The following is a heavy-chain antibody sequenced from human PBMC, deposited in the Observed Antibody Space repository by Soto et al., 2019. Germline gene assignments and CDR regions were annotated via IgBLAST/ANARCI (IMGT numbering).Heavy chain of an antibody. Sequence: PGGSLRLSCTASGFTFGDYAMSWFRQAPGKGLEWVGFIRSKAYGGTTEYAASVKGRFTISRDDSKSIAYLQMNSLKTEDTAVYYCTRVNVQVLLHYFDYWGQGTLVTVSS. CDR1: GFTFGDYA. D-gene: IGHD2-15*01. J-gene: IGHJ4*02. CDR3: TRVNVQVLLHYFDY. V-gene: IGHV3-49*03. CDR2: IRSKAYGGTT.